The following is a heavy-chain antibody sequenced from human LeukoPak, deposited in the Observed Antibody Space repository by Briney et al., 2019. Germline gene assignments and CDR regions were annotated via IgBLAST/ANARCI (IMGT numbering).Heavy chain of an antibody. J-gene: IGHJ6*03. V-gene: IGHV4-59*11. CDR3: ARGYSNQYYYYYYMDV. CDR2: IYYSGST. D-gene: IGHD4-11*01. Sequence: SETLSLTYTVSGGSISSHYWSWIRQPPGKGLEWIGYIYYSGSTNYNPSLKSRVTISVDTSKIQFSLKLSSVTAADTAVYYCARGYSNQYYYYYYMDVWGKGTTVTVSS. CDR1: GGSISSHY.